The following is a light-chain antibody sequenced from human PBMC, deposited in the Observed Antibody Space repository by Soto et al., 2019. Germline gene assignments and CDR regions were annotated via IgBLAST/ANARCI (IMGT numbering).Light chain of an antibody. CDR1: ISNIRNNY. CDR2: RND. Sequence: QPVLTQPSSVSGTPGQGVTISCSGSISNIRNNYVYWFQQLPGTAPKVLSNRNDQRPSGVPDRFSGSKSGTSASLAISGLRSEDEADYYCAAWDDTVRSYVFGTGTKLTVL. V-gene: IGLV1-47*01. CDR3: AAWDDTVRSYV. J-gene: IGLJ1*01.